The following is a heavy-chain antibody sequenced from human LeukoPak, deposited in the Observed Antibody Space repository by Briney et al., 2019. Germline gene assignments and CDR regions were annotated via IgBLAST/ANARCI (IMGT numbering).Heavy chain of an antibody. D-gene: IGHD4-23*01. V-gene: IGHV4-59*01. CDR1: GGSISSYY. CDR2: IYYSGST. J-gene: IGHJ4*02. Sequence: SETLSLTCTVSGGSISSYYWSWIWQPPGKGLEWIGYIYYSGSTNYNPSLKSRVTISVDTSKNQFSLKLSSVAAADTAVYYCAREERGGYFDYWGQGTLVTVSS. CDR3: AREERGGYFDY.